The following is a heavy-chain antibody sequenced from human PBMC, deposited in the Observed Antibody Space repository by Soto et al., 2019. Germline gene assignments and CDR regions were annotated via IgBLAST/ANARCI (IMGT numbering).Heavy chain of an antibody. V-gene: IGHV1-18*01. CDR3: ARDRRPCSHRNWFDP. CDR1: GYTFTSYG. J-gene: IGHJ5*02. Sequence: WASVKVSCKASGYTFTSYGISWVRQAPGQGLEWMEWISAYNGNTNYAQKLQGRVTMTTDTSTSTAYMELRSLRSDDTAVYYCARDRRPCSHRNWFDPWGQGTLVTVSS. D-gene: IGHD2-15*01. CDR2: ISAYNGNT.